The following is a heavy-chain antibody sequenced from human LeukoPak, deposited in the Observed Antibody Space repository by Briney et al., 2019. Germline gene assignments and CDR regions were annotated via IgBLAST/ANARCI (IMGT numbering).Heavy chain of an antibody. J-gene: IGHJ6*03. CDR2: IKSRTDGGTT. Sequence: GGSLRLSCAASGFTFSNAWMSWVRQAPGKGLEWVGRIKSRTDGGTTDYAAPVKGRFTISRDDSKNTLYLQMNSLKTEDTAVYYCTRNYYYYYMDVWGKGTTVTVSS. CDR3: TRNYYYYYMDV. CDR1: GFTFSNAW. V-gene: IGHV3-15*01.